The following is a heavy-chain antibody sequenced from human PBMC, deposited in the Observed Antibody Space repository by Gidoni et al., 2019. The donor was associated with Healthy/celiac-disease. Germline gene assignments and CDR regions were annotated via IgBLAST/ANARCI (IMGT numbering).Heavy chain of an antibody. V-gene: IGHV3-21*02. D-gene: IGHD7-27*01. J-gene: IGHJ3*02. CDR2: ISSSSSYI. CDR3: ARYHWGVDDAFDI. Sequence: EVQLVESGGGLVKPGGSLRLSCAASRFPFSYYSMNWVRQAPGKGLEWVSSISSSSSYIYYADSVKGRFTISRDNAKNSLYLQMNSLRAEDTAVYYCARYHWGVDDAFDIWGQGTMVTVSS. CDR1: RFPFSYYS.